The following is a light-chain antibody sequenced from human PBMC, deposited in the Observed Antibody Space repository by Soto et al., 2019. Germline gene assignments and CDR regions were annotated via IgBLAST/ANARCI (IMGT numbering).Light chain of an antibody. Sequence: QSVLTQPASVSGSPGRSITISCTGSSSDVGAYNYVSWYQHHPDKAPKLVIYDVTNRPSGVSNRFSGSKSGNTASLTISGLQAEDEADYYCNSYTSSTTPYVFGTGTKVTVL. CDR1: SSDVGAYNY. CDR3: NSYTSSTTPYV. J-gene: IGLJ1*01. V-gene: IGLV2-14*03. CDR2: DVT.